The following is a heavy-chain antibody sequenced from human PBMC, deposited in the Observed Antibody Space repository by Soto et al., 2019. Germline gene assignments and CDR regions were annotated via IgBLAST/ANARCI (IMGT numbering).Heavy chain of an antibody. J-gene: IGHJ3*02. CDR2: IYYSGST. V-gene: IGHV4-39*01. Sequence: SETLSLTCTVSGGSISSSSYYWGWIRQPPGKGLEWIGSIYYSGSTYYNPSLKSRVTISVDTSKNQFSLKPSSVTAADTAVYYCARHGTPYDYVWGSYRYFAFDIWGQGTMVTVSS. CDR3: ARHGTPYDYVWGSYRYFAFDI. CDR1: GGSISSSSYY. D-gene: IGHD3-16*02.